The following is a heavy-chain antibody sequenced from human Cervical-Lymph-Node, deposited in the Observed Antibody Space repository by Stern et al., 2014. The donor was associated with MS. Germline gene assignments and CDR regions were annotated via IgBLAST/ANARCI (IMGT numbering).Heavy chain of an antibody. Sequence: VQLVESGGGVVQPGRSLRLSCAASGFSFSSYSMHWVRQAPGKWLEWAALIWHDGTSEHYADSVKGRFTISRDNSKNTLYLQMISLRPEDTAVYYCARATATGGKYRFDLWGRGTLVTVSS. CDR1: GFSFSSYS. CDR3: ARATATGGKYRFDL. CDR2: IWHDGTSE. V-gene: IGHV3-30-3*01. D-gene: IGHD4-23*01. J-gene: IGHJ3*01.